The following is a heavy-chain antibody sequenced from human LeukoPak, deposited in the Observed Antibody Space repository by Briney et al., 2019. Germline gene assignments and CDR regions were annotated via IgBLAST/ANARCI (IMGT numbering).Heavy chain of an antibody. CDR1: GFTFSGSA. J-gene: IGHJ4*02. V-gene: IGHV3-73*01. D-gene: IGHD1-26*01. Sequence: PGGSLRLSCAASGFTFSGSAMHWVRQASGKGLEWVGRIRSKANSYATAYAASVKGRSAISRDDSKNTAYLQMNSLKTEDTAVYYCTTRTLVGATRLDYWGQGTLVTVSS. CDR2: IRSKANSYAT. CDR3: TTRTLVGATRLDY.